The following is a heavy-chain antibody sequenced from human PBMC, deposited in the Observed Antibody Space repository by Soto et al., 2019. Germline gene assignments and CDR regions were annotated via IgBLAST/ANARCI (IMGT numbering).Heavy chain of an antibody. J-gene: IGHJ6*02. Sequence: QPLSLTSAISGDRVSSNSAACNLIRQSPSRGLEWLGRTYYRSKWYNDYAVSVKSRITINPDTSKNQFSLQLNSVTPEDTAVYYCARDSSGWPNYYYYGMDVWGQGTTVTVSS. V-gene: IGHV6-1*01. D-gene: IGHD6-19*01. CDR3: ARDSSGWPNYYYYGMDV. CDR1: GDRVSSNSAA. CDR2: TYYRSKWYN.